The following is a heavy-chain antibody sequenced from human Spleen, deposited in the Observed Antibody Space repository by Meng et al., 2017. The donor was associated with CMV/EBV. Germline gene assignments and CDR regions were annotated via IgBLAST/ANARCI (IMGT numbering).Heavy chain of an antibody. CDR1: GYNFTGYY. J-gene: IGHJ4*02. D-gene: IGHD6-19*01. CDR3: ARTSIAVAGSFDY. Sequence: KASGYNFTGYYMHWVRQAPGQGLEWMGWINPNSGGTNYAQKFQGRVTMTRDTSISTAYMELSRLRSDDTAVYYCARTSIAVAGSFDYWGQGTLVTVSS. CDR2: INPNSGGT. V-gene: IGHV1-2*02.